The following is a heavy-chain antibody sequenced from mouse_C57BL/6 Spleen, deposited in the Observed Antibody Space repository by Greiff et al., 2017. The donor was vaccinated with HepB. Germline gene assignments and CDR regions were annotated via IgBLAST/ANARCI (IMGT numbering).Heavy chain of an antibody. Sequence: EVKLMESGEGLVKPGGSLKLSCAASGFTFSSYAMSWVRQTPEKRLEWVAYISSGGDYIYYADTVKGRFTISRDNARNTLYLQMSSLKSEDTAMYYCTRDAAYYYGSNYAMDYWGQGTSVTVSS. CDR2: ISSGGDYI. J-gene: IGHJ4*01. V-gene: IGHV5-9-1*02. CDR3: TRDAAYYYGSNYAMDY. D-gene: IGHD1-1*01. CDR1: GFTFSSYA.